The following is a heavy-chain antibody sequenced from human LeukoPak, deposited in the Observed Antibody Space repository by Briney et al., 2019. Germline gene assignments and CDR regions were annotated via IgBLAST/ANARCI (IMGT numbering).Heavy chain of an antibody. V-gene: IGHV3-23*01. CDR3: AKDRSTYYYGSGSYHDY. CDR2: ISGSGGST. Sequence: PGGSLRLSCAASGFTFSSYGMSWVRQAPGKGLEWVSAISGSGGSTYYADSVKGRFTISRDNSKNTLYLQMNSLRAEDTAVYYCAKDRSTYYYGSGSYHDYWGQGTLVTVSS. D-gene: IGHD3-10*01. CDR1: GFTFSSYG. J-gene: IGHJ4*02.